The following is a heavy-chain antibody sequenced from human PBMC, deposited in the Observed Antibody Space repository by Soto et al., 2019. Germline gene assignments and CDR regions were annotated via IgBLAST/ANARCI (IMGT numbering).Heavy chain of an antibody. Sequence: QVQLQESGPGPVKPSQTLSLTCTVSGGSISSGGYYWSWIRQHPGKGLEWIGYIYYSGSTYYNPSLKIRVTMSVDTSKNQFSLKLSSVTASDTAVYYCARGGLGFSTLYYYYGMDVWGQGTTVTVSS. V-gene: IGHV4-31*03. J-gene: IGHJ6*02. CDR3: ARGGLGFSTLYYYYGMDV. CDR2: IYYSGST. CDR1: GGSISSGGYY. D-gene: IGHD4-17*01.